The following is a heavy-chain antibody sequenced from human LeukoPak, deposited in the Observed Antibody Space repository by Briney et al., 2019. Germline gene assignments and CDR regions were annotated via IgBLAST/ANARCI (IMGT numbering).Heavy chain of an antibody. CDR1: GYTFTTYW. CDR2: IYPGDSDT. V-gene: IGHV5-51*01. Sequence: GESLKISCKGSGYTFTTYWISWVRQMPGKGLEWMGIIYPGDSDTRYSPSFQGQVTISADKSISTAYLQWSSLKASDTAMYYCARRSIAAAGNLNWFDPWGQGTLVTVSS. J-gene: IGHJ5*02. CDR3: ARRSIAAAGNLNWFDP. D-gene: IGHD6-13*01.